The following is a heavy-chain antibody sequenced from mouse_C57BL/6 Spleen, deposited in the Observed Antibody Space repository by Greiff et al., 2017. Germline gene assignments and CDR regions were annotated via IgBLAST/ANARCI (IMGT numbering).Heavy chain of an antibody. CDR3: ASHEEGAYDGYLWFAY. CDR2: FYPESGSI. Sequence: QVQLQQSGAELVKPGASVKLSCKASGYTFTEYTIHWVKQRHGKGLEWIGWFYPESGSIKYNEKFKGKATLTVDKSSSTVYMELSRLTSEDSAVYCCASHEEGAYDGYLWFAYWGQGTLVTVSA. D-gene: IGHD2-3*01. J-gene: IGHJ3*01. V-gene: IGHV1-62-2*01. CDR1: GYTFTEYT.